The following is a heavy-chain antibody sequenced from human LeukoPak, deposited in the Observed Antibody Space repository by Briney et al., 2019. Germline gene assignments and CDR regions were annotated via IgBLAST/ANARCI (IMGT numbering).Heavy chain of an antibody. CDR3: ARGGFWSGYYNYYGMDV. J-gene: IGHJ6*02. V-gene: IGHV3-48*03. Sequence: GGSLGLSCAASGFTFNNYEMNWVRQAPGKGLECVSYISSSGITIYYADSVKGRFTISRDNAKNSLYLQMNSLRAEDTAVYFCARGGFWSGYYNYYGMDVWGQGTTVTVSS. CDR2: ISSSGITI. CDR1: GFTFNNYE. D-gene: IGHD3-3*01.